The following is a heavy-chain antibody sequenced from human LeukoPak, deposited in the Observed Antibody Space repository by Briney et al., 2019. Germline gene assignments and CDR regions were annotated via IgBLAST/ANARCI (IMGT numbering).Heavy chain of an antibody. V-gene: IGHV4-39*07. CDR2: IYYSGST. J-gene: IGHJ5*02. CDR3: ARVPPKFNWFDP. CDR1: GGSISSSSYY. Sequence: SETLSLTCTVSGGSISSSSYYWGWIRQPPGKGLEWIGSIYYSGSTYYNPSLKSRVTISVDTSKNQFSLKLSSVTAADTAVYYCARVPPKFNWFDPLGQGTLVTVSS.